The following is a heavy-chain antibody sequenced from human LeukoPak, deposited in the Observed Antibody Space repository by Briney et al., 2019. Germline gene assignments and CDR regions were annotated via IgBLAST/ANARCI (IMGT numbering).Heavy chain of an antibody. CDR3: ARAKGYSGYDRRYYYYYYMDV. Sequence: SETLSLTCAVYGGSFSGYYWSWIRQPPGKGLEWIGEINRSGSTNYNPSLKSRVTISVDTSKNQFSLKLSSVTAADTAVYYCARAKGYSGYDRRYYYYYYMDVWGKGTTVTVSS. CDR1: GGSFSGYY. CDR2: INRSGST. D-gene: IGHD5-12*01. J-gene: IGHJ6*03. V-gene: IGHV4-34*01.